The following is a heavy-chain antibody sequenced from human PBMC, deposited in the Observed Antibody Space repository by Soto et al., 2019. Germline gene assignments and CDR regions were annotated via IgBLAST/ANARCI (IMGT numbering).Heavy chain of an antibody. CDR2: IYPGDSDT. CDR1: GYSFTSYW. Sequence: GESLKISCKGSGYSFTSYWIGWVRQMPGKGLEWMGIIYPGDSDTRYSPSFQGQVTISADKSISTAYLQWSSLKASDTAMYYYAGGGVRGVITRTRDYYGMDVWGQGTTVTVSS. CDR3: AGGGVRGVITRTRDYYGMDV. D-gene: IGHD3-10*01. V-gene: IGHV5-51*01. J-gene: IGHJ6*02.